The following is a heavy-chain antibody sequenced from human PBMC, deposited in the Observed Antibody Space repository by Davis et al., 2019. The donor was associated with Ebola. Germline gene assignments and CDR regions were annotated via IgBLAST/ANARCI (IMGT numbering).Heavy chain of an antibody. J-gene: IGHJ6*02. D-gene: IGHD3-16*01. Sequence: MPSETLSLTCTVSGGSINTYYWSWIRQTPQNGLEWIGYVSDTGSTNYNPSLRSRVTISVDTSKNQFSLKLNSVTAADTAVYYCVRDYDPLGGVYNYGMDLWGQGTTV. V-gene: IGHV4-59*01. CDR3: VRDYDPLGGVYNYGMDL. CDR2: VSDTGST. CDR1: GGSINTYY.